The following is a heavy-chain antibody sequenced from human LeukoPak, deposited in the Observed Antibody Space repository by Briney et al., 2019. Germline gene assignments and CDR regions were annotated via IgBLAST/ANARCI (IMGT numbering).Heavy chain of an antibody. CDR1: GGSVSSGGYY. CDR3: ARGDYDYVWGSYRYTSFDY. Sequence: SETLSLTCTVSGGSVSSGGYYWSWIRQHPGVGLEWIGYIYSSGSTYCNPSLKSRVTISIDTSKNQFSLTLSSVTAADTAVYYCARGDYDYVWGSYRYTSFDYWGQGTLVTVSS. J-gene: IGHJ4*02. CDR2: IYSSGST. V-gene: IGHV4-31*03. D-gene: IGHD3-16*02.